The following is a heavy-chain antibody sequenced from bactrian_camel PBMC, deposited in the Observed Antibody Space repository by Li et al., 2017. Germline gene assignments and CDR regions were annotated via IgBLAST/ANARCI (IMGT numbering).Heavy chain of an antibody. CDR2: IGDPGTT. V-gene: IGHV3S67*01. Sequence: VQLVESGGGSAQTGGSLRLSCAFSGYTYSPYCLGWFRQAAGKEREVVATIGDPGTTTYTDSAKGRFTVSIDDAKNTLYLQMNNLQTEDTAVYYCAACRVAIRDYNYWGQGTQVTVS. D-gene: IGHD1*01. J-gene: IGHJ4*01. CDR3: AACRVAIRDYNY. CDR1: GYTYSPYC.